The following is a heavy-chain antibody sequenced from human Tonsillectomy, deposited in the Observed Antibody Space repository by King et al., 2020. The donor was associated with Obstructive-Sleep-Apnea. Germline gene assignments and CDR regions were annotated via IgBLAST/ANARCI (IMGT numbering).Heavy chain of an antibody. CDR1: GGSISSSSYY. J-gene: IGHJ3*02. Sequence: RLQLQESGPGLVKPSETLSLTCTVSGGSISSSSYYWGWIRQPPGKGLEWIGSIYYSGSTYYNPSLKSRVTISVDTSKNQFSLKLSSVTAADTAVYYCARDTYDSSGLDAFDIWGQGTMVTVSS. V-gene: IGHV4-39*06. CDR3: ARDTYDSSGLDAFDI. D-gene: IGHD3-22*01. CDR2: IYYSGST.